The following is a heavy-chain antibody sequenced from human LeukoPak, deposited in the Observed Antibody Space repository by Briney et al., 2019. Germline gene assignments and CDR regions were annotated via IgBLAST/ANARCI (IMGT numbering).Heavy chain of an antibody. CDR2: IYTSGTT. CDR3: ARGKVVAGTPGQNSWDY. J-gene: IGHJ4*02. D-gene: IGHD6-19*01. CDR1: GGSISSYY. Sequence: SETLSLTCAVSGGSISSYYWNWIRQPAGKGLEWIGRIYTSGTTNYNPSLKSRVTMSVDTSKNQFSLRLSSVTAADTAVYYCARGKVVAGTPGQNSWDYWGQGTLVTVSS. V-gene: IGHV4-4*07.